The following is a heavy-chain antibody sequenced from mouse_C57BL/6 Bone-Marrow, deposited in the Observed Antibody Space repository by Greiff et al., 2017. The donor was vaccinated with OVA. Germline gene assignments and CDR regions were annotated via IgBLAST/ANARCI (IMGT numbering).Heavy chain of an antibody. CDR1: GYSITSGYY. V-gene: IGHV3-6*01. D-gene: IGHD2-4*01. J-gene: IGHJ2*01. CDR2: ISYDGSN. CDR3: ARFDYDAYFDY. Sequence: DVHLVESGPGLVKPSQSLSLTCSVTGYSITSGYYWNWIRQFPGNKLEWMGYISYDGSNNYNPSLKNRISITRDTSKNQFFLKLNSVTTEDTATYYCARFDYDAYFDYWGQGTTLTVSS.